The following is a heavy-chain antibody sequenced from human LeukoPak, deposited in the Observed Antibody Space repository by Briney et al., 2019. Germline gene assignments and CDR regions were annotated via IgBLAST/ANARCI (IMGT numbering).Heavy chain of an antibody. CDR3: ARKAPEGAFDY. CDR2: IYYSGST. Sequence: SETLSLTCTVSGGSISNYYWSWIRQPPGKGPEWIGYIYYSGSTDYNPSLKSRVSISVDTSKNQFSLKLSSVTATDTAVYHCARKAPEGAFDYWGQGALVTVSS. V-gene: IGHV4-59*08. CDR1: GGSISNYY. J-gene: IGHJ4*02.